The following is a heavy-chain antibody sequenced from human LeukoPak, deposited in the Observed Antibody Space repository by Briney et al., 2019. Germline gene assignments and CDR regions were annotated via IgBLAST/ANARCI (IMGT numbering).Heavy chain of an antibody. D-gene: IGHD5-24*01. Sequence: KPSEILSLTCTVSGGSISSYYWSWIRQPPGKGLEWIGYIYYSGSTNYNPSLKSRVTISVDTSKNQFSLKLSSVTAADTAVYYCARERDGYNPYYFDYWGQGTLVTVSS. V-gene: IGHV4-59*01. CDR2: IYYSGST. CDR1: GGSISSYY. J-gene: IGHJ4*02. CDR3: ARERDGYNPYYFDY.